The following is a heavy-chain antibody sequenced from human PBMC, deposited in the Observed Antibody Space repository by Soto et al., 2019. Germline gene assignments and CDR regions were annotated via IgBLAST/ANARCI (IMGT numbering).Heavy chain of an antibody. CDR3: ARWFRQDIVVVVAATPAFFDY. CDR1: GGSFSGYY. Sequence: SETLSLTCAVYGGSFSGYYWSWIRQPPGKGLEWIGEINHSGSTNYNPSLKSRVTISVDTSKNQFSLKLSSVTAADTAVYYCARWFRQDIVVVVAATPAFFDYWGQGTVVTVSS. V-gene: IGHV4-34*01. D-gene: IGHD2-15*01. J-gene: IGHJ4*02. CDR2: INHSGST.